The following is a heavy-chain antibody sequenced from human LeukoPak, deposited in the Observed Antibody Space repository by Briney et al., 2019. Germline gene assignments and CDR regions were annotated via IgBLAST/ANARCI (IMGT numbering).Heavy chain of an antibody. Sequence: GASVKVSCKASGGTFSSYAISWVRQAPGQGLEWMGWISAYNGNTNYAQKLQGRVTMTTDTSTSTAYMELRSLRSDDTAVYYCARGGYSSTRVGLDYWGQGTLVTVSS. J-gene: IGHJ4*02. D-gene: IGHD6-13*01. CDR3: ARGGYSSTRVGLDY. CDR1: GGTFSSYA. CDR2: ISAYNGNT. V-gene: IGHV1-18*01.